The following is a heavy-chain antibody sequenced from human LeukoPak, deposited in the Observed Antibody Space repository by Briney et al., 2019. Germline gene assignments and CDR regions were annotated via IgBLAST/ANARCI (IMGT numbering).Heavy chain of an antibody. J-gene: IGHJ5*02. D-gene: IGHD6-13*01. Sequence: SETLSLTCTVSGGSISSYYWSWIRQPPGKGLEWIGYIYYSGSTNYNPSLKSRVTISVDTSKNQFSLKLSSVTSADTAVYYCTRETSSWYHNWFDPWGQGTLVSVSS. CDR1: GGSISSYY. CDR2: IYYSGST. V-gene: IGHV4-59*01. CDR3: TRETSSWYHNWFDP.